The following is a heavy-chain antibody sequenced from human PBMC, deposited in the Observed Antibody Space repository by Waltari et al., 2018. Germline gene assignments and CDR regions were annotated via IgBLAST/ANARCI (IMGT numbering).Heavy chain of an antibody. D-gene: IGHD5-12*01. CDR1: GFSIRSGYY. J-gene: IGHJ4*02. CDR3: ARDPIPGYAYRSDY. V-gene: IGHV4-38-2*02. CDR2: TFHRGNT. Sequence: QVQLQESGPGLVKPSETLSLICTVSGFSIRSGYYWGWIRQPPGKGLEWIGSTFHRGNTYYNPSLKSRVTMSVDTSKNQFSLRLSSVTAADTAVYYCARDPIPGYAYRSDYWGQGTLVTVSS.